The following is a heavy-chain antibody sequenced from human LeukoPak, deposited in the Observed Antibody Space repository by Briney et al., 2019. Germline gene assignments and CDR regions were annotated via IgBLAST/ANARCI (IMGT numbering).Heavy chain of an antibody. J-gene: IGHJ4*02. V-gene: IGHV4-39*01. CDR3: ARKASPYSLVATLYYFDY. CDR1: GGSISSSSYY. CDR2: IYYSGRT. Sequence: ETLSLTCPVSGGSISSSSYYWGWLRPPPGKGLEWIGSIYYSGRTYYNPSLKSRVTISVDTSKNQFSLKLRSVTAPDTAVYYCARKASPYSLVATLYYFDYWCQGTLVTVSS. D-gene: IGHD5-12*01.